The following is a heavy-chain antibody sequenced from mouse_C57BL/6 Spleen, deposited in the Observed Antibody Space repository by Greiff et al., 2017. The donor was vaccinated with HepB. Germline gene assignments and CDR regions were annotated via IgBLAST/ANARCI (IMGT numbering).Heavy chain of an antibody. J-gene: IGHJ2*01. CDR1: GYTFTSYW. V-gene: IGHV1-64*01. CDR2: IHPNSGST. Sequence: VKLQQPGAELVKPGASVKLSCKASGYTFTSYWMHWVKQRPGQGLEWIGMIHPNSGSTNYNEKFKSKATLTVDKSSSTAYMQLSSLTSEDSAVYYCARSKGYSHFDYWGQGTTLTVSS. CDR3: ARSKGYSHFDY. D-gene: IGHD2-12*01.